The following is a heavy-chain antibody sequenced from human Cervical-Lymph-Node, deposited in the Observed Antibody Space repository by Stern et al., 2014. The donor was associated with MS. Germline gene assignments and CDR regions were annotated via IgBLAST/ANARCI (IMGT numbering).Heavy chain of an antibody. V-gene: IGHV3-23*04. Sequence: EVQLVESGGGLAHHGRSLRLSWAASEFTFSTYAMTWVRQAPGKGLEWVATVSASVNSTYFADSVKGRFTVSRDNSNNTVYLQMSNLTAEDTAIYFCAKDDGYIGFDYWGQGTPVTVSS. CDR1: EFTFSTYA. CDR2: VSASVNST. D-gene: IGHD5-18*01. J-gene: IGHJ4*02. CDR3: AKDDGYIGFDY.